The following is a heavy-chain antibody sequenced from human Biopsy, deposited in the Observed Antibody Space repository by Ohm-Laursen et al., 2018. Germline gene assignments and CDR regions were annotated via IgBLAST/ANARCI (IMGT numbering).Heavy chain of an antibody. CDR3: AGRPWPNAFDI. CDR1: GDSISSYY. CDR2: VYYTGST. Sequence: GTLSLTCTVSGDSISSYYWSWIRQPPGKGLQWIGYVYYTGSTDYNPSLQSRVTISVDTSKNHFSLRLRSVTPADTAIYYCAGRPWPNAFDIWGQGTMVTVSS. V-gene: IGHV4-59*01. D-gene: IGHD5-12*01. J-gene: IGHJ3*02.